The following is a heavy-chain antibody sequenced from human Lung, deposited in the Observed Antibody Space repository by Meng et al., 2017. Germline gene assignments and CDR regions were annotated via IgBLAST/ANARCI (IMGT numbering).Heavy chain of an antibody. CDR2: INWNGGST. J-gene: IGHJ3*02. Sequence: GESLKISCAASGFTFDDYGMSWVRQAPGKGLEWVSGINWNGGSTGYADSVKGRFTISRDNAKNSLYLQMNSLRAEDTALYYCARDALWFGELGVGAFDIWGQGTMSPSPQ. V-gene: IGHV3-20*04. D-gene: IGHD3-10*01. CDR1: GFTFDDYG. CDR3: ARDALWFGELGVGAFDI.